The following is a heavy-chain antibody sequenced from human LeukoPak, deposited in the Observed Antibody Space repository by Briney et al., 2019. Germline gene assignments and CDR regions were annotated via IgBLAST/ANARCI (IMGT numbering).Heavy chain of an antibody. V-gene: IGHV3-30*02. D-gene: IGHD5-12*01. CDR3: ARTKGTVDIVAAYYFDY. CDR2: IRYDGSNK. Sequence: GGSLRLSCAASGFTFSSYGMHWVRQAPGKGLEWVAFIRYDGSNKYYADSVKGRFTISRDNAKNSLYLQMNSLRAEDTAVYYCARTKGTVDIVAAYYFDYWGQGTLVTVSS. J-gene: IGHJ4*02. CDR1: GFTFSSYG.